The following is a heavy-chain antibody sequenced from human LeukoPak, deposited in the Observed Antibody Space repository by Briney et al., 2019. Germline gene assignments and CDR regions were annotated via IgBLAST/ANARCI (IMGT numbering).Heavy chain of an antibody. D-gene: IGHD4-11*01. CDR3: AREDKDSNYEDY. Sequence: ASVKVSCKASGYTFTNYGINWVRQAPGQGLEWMGWISAYNGNTKYAQKLQGRATMTTDTSTSTAYMEVRGLRSDDTAVYYCAREDKDSNYEDYWGQGTLVTVSS. CDR1: GYTFTNYG. CDR2: ISAYNGNT. V-gene: IGHV1-18*01. J-gene: IGHJ4*02.